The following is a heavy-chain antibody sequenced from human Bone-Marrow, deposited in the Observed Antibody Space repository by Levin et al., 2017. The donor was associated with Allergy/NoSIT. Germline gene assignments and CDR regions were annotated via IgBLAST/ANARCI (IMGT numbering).Heavy chain of an antibody. CDR3: AKRRRDGHNSDIDY. V-gene: IGHV3-23*01. CDR2: ISGSGDET. D-gene: IGHD5-24*01. Sequence: QSGGSLRLSCAASGFTFTNYYMNWVRQAPGKGLEWVSGISGSGDETHYADSVKGRFTISRDNSRKTLFLHMSSLSAEDTALYYCAKRRRDGHNSDIDYWGQGTLVTVSS. J-gene: IGHJ4*02. CDR1: GFTFTNYY.